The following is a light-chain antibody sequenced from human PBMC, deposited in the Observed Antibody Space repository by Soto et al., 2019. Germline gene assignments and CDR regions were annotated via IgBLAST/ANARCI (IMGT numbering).Light chain of an antibody. CDR2: DVN. CDR1: SGDVGGYNY. J-gene: IGLJ1*01. CDR3: SSYTSSSTLYV. V-gene: IGLV2-14*03. Sequence: QSVLTQPASVSGSPGQSITISCTGTSGDVGGYNYVSWYQQHPGKAPKLMIYDVNNRPSGVSNRFSGSKSGNTASLTISGLQAEDEADYYCSSYTSSSTLYVFGAGTKLTVL.